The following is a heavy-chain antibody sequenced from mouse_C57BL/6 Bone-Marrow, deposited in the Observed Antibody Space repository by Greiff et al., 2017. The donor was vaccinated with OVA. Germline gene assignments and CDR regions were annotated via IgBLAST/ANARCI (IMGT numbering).Heavy chain of an antibody. CDR2: IDPSDSYT. J-gene: IGHJ4*01. Sequence: VQLQQPGAELVMPGASVKLSCKASGYTFTSYWMHWVKQRPGQGLEWIGEIDPSDSYTNYNQKFKGKSTLTVDKSSSTAYMQLSSLTSEDSAVYYCVITTVGEDYAMDYWGQGTSVTVSS. CDR1: GYTFTSYW. V-gene: IGHV1-69*01. CDR3: VITTVGEDYAMDY. D-gene: IGHD1-1*01.